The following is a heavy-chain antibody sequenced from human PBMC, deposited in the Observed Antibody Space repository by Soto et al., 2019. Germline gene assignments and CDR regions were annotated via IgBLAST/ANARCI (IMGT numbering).Heavy chain of an antibody. V-gene: IGHV1-69*01. CDR3: ERDSGRHHGGIDY. Sequence: QVQLVQSGAAVKKPGSSVKVSCKASGGTFSSYSINWVRQAPGQGLEWMGEIIPIFGTANYAQKFQGRVTITADESTSTAYMELSSLRSEDTAVSYCERDSGRHHGGIDYWGQGTLVTGSS. CDR2: IIPIFGTA. CDR1: GGTFSSYS. J-gene: IGHJ4*02. D-gene: IGHD1-26*01.